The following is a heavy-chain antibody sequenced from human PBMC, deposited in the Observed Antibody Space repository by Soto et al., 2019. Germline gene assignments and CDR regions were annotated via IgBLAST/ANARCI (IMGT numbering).Heavy chain of an antibody. V-gene: IGHV3-23*01. CDR3: AKAPYSSGWSRGMDV. J-gene: IGHJ6*02. CDR2: ISGSGGST. CDR1: GFTFSSYA. D-gene: IGHD6-19*01. Sequence: GGSLRLSCAASGFTFSSYAMSWVRQAPGKGLEWVSAISGSGGSTYYADSVKGRFTISRDNSKNTLYLQMNSLRAEDTAVYYCAKAPYSSGWSRGMDVWGQGTTVTVSS.